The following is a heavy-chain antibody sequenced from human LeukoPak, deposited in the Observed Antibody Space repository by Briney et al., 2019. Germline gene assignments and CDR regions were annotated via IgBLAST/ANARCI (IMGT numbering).Heavy chain of an antibody. Sequence: PGGPLRLSCAASGFPFGAYYMIWIGQAPGRGREGVSYISGGSHIYYADSVKGRFTISRDNAKNSLFLQMNSLRAEDSAVYYCARGFDCSSASCSCMDLWGQGATVTVSS. D-gene: IGHD2-2*01. J-gene: IGHJ6*02. CDR2: ISGGSHI. V-gene: IGHV3-11*01. CDR3: ARGFDCSSASCSCMDL. CDR1: GFPFGAYY.